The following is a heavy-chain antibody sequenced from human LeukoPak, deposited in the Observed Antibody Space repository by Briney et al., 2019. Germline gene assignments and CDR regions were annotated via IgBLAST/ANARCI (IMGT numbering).Heavy chain of an antibody. D-gene: IGHD3-22*01. V-gene: IGHV4-39*07. CDR2: IFYTGNT. CDR3: AREGSEGYYDSSGTVDY. Sequence: SETLSLTCSVSGVYFSSSGCYWGWIRQPPGKGLEWIGSIFYTGNTYYNPSLKSRVTISVDTSKNQFSLKLSSVTAADTAVYYCAREGSEGYYDSSGTVDYWGQGTLVTVSS. CDR1: GVYFSSSGCY. J-gene: IGHJ4*02.